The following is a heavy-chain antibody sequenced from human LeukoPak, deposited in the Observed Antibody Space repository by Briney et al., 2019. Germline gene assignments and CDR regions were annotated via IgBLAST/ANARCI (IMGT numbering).Heavy chain of an antibody. D-gene: IGHD2-15*01. Sequence: SQTLSLTCAISGDSVSSNSVTWNWIRQSPSRGLEWLGRTYYRSTWYNDYAVSVRGRITVNPDTSKNQFSLHLNSVTPEDTAVYYCARRLTQYGCCDLWGQGIGVSVS. CDR1: GDSVSSNSVT. J-gene: IGHJ5*02. CDR2: TYYRSTWYN. CDR3: ARRLTQYGCCDL. V-gene: IGHV6-1*01.